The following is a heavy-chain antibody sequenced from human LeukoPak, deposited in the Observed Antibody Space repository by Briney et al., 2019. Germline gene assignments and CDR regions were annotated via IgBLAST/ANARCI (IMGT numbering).Heavy chain of an antibody. CDR1: GFTFSDYS. D-gene: IGHD3-10*01. CDR2: IRNQAYGGTA. CDR3: SRHHYGSGTSGFDY. V-gene: IGHV3-49*04. Sequence: GGSLRLSCTASGFTFSDYSMSWVRQAPGKGLEWVGFIRNQAYGGTAEYAASVKNKVTISRDDSKSIAYLQMNSLKTEDTAVYFCSRHHYGSGTSGFDYWGQGTLVTVSS. J-gene: IGHJ4*02.